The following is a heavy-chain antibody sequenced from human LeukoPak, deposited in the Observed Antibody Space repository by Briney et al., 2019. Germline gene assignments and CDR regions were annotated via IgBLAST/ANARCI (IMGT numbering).Heavy chain of an antibody. V-gene: IGHV3-23*01. CDR3: ATSDYLGY. J-gene: IGHJ4*02. CDR1: GFTFSNYA. Sequence: PGGSLRLSCVASGFTFSNYAMYWVRQAAGKGLEWVSIIGGSGGITFYADSVKGRFTISRDNSKNTLYLQMNSLRAEDTAIYYCATSDYLGYWGQGTLVTVSS. CDR2: IGGSGGIT.